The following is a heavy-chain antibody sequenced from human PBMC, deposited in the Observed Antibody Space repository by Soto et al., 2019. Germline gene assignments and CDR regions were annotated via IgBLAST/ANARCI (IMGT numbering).Heavy chain of an antibody. Sequence: PSETLSLTCTVSGGSISSGGYYWSWIRQHPGKGLEWIGYIYYSGSTYYNPSLKSRVTISVDTSKNQFSLKLSSVTAADTAVYYCARERGVPNCFDPWGQGTLVTVSS. CDR1: GGSISSGGYY. CDR2: IYYSGST. V-gene: IGHV4-31*03. J-gene: IGHJ5*02. CDR3: ARERGVPNCFDP.